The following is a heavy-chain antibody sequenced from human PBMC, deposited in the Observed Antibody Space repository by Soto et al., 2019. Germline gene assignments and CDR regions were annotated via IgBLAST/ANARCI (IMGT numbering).Heavy chain of an antibody. CDR1: GASISSSF. CDR2: ISTSGTT. J-gene: IGHJ5*02. V-gene: IGHV4-4*07. CDR3: AREACPDRWFDP. Sequence: SETLSLTCTVSGASISSSFWTWIRQPAGKWLDWIGRISTSGTTNYNPSLKSRVTMSVDTSKNHFSLNLSSVTAADTAVYYCAREACPDRWFDPWGQGXLVTVYS.